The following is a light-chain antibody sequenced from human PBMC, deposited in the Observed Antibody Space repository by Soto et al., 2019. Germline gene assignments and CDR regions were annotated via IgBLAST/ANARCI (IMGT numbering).Light chain of an antibody. V-gene: IGLV1-40*01. CDR2: GNS. CDR3: QSYDSSLSGTRV. CDR1: SSNIGAGYD. Sequence: QSVLTQPPSVSGAPGQRVTISCTGSSSNIGAGYDVHWYQQLPGTAPKLPIYGNSNRPSGVPDRFSGSKSGTSASLAITGLQAEDEADYYCQSYDSSLSGTRVFGTGTKGTVL. J-gene: IGLJ1*01.